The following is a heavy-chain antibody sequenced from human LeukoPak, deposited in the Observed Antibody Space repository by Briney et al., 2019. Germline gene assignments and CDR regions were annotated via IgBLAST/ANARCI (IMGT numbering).Heavy chain of an antibody. D-gene: IGHD1-26*01. CDR1: GFTFISYS. J-gene: IGHJ4*02. V-gene: IGHV3-30*02. CDR2: IRYDGSNK. Sequence: GGSLRLSCAASGFTFISYSIHWVRQAPGKGLEWVAFIRYDGSNKYYADSAKGRFTISRDDSKNTLYLQMNSLKTEDTAVYYCATDMRPWEILPMDYWGQGTLVTVSS. CDR3: ATDMRPWEILPMDY.